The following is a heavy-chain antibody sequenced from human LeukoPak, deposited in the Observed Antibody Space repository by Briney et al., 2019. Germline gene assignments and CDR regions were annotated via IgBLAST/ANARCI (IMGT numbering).Heavy chain of an antibody. Sequence: SETLSLTCTVSGASISSSSYYWGWIRQPPGKGLEWIGSIYYSGSTYYNPSLKSRVTISVDTSKNQFSLKLSSVTAADTAVYYCARLSGYGLHYYYHMDVWGKGTTVTVSS. V-gene: IGHV4-39*07. J-gene: IGHJ6*03. CDR1: GASISSSSYY. D-gene: IGHD5-12*01. CDR3: ARLSGYGLHYYYHMDV. CDR2: IYYSGST.